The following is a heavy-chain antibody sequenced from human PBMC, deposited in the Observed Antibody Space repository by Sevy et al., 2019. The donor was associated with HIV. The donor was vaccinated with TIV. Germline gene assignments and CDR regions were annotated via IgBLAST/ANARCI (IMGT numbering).Heavy chain of an antibody. V-gene: IGHV4-61*01. Sequence: SETLSLTCTVSGGSVSSGSYYWTWIRQPPGKGLEWIGYIYYSGSTNYNPSLKSRVTISVDTSKNQFSLKLSSVTAADTAVYYCARVLWFGELLSQYYYYYGMDVWSQGTTVTVSS. CDR1: GGSVSSGSYY. D-gene: IGHD3-10*01. CDR3: ARVLWFGELLSQYYYYYGMDV. J-gene: IGHJ6*02. CDR2: IYYSGST.